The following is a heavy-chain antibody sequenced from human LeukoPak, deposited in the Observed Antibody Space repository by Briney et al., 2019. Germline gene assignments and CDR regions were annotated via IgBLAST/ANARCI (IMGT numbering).Heavy chain of an antibody. D-gene: IGHD3-3*01. CDR2: INHSGST. CDR1: GGSFSGYY. V-gene: IGHV4-34*01. CDR3: ATSRLEWLPIPDY. Sequence: SETLSLTCAVYGGSFSGYYWSWIRQPPGKGLEWMGEINHSGSTNYNPSLKSRVTISVDTSKIQCSLKLSSVTDADTAVYYCATSRLEWLPIPDYWGQGTLVTVSS. J-gene: IGHJ4*02.